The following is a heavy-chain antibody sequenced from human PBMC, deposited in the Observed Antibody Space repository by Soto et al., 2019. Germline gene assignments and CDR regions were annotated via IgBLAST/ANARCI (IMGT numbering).Heavy chain of an antibody. D-gene: IGHD2-15*01. CDR2: INPSGDT. CDR1: GDTFTSYY. CDR3: ARVYCSGGGCYGIDY. J-gene: IGHJ4*02. Sequence: QVQLVQSGAEVKKPGASVKISCKASGDTFTSYYMHWVRQAPGQGLEWMGIINPSGDTSYAQKFQGRVTMTRDTSTITVYMELSSLRSEDTAVYYCARVYCSGGGCYGIDYWGQGTLVTVSS. V-gene: IGHV1-46*01.